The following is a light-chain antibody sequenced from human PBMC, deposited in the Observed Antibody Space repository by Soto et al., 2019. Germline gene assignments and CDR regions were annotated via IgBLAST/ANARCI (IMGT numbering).Light chain of an antibody. J-gene: IGLJ3*02. CDR1: SSNIGSNS. CDR3: AAWDDSLNGPGV. V-gene: IGLV1-44*01. Sequence: QSVLTQPPSASGTPGQRVTISCSGGSSNIGSNSVNWYQQIPGAAPKLVIYNNDQRPSGVPDRFSGSKSGTSASLAISGLQSEDEADYYCAAWDDSLNGPGVFGRRTKLTVL. CDR2: NND.